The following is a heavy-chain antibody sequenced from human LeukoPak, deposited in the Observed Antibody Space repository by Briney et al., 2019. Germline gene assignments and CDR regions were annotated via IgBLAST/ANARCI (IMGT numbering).Heavy chain of an antibody. J-gene: IGHJ6*03. CDR1: GYTLTELS. CDR2: FDPEDGET. CDR3: ATRSPRSDDNYPYYYYYMDV. Sequence: ASVKVSCKVSGYTLTELSMHWVRQAPGKGLEWMGGFDPEDGETIYAQKFQGRVTMTEDTSTDTAYMELSSLRSEDTAVYYCATRSPRSDDNYPYYYYYMDVWGKGTTVTVSS. D-gene: IGHD4-11*01. V-gene: IGHV1-24*01.